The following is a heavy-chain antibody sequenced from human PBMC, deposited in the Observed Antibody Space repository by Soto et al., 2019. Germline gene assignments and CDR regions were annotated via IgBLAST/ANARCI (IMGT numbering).Heavy chain of an antibody. Sequence: PGGSLRLSCAASGFTFSSYGMHWVRQAPGKGLEWVAVIWYDGSNKYYADSVKGRFTISRDNSKNTLYLQMNSLIAEDTAVYYCARDNYGMDVWGQGTTVTVSS. CDR3: ARDNYGMDV. CDR1: GFTFSSYG. J-gene: IGHJ6*02. CDR2: IWYDGSNK. V-gene: IGHV3-33*01.